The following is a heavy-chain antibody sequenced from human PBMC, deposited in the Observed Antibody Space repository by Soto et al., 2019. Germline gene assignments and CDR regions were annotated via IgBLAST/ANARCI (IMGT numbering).Heavy chain of an antibody. V-gene: IGHV1-8*01. Sequence: ASVKGSCRTSGYSFTNNDVTWVRQATGQGLEWMGWMNPGSGDTGYAQKVQGRVTMTRDISIATAYMELSSLRSDDTAIYYCARMATFGSLNWFDPWGQGTLVTVSS. D-gene: IGHD3-16*01. J-gene: IGHJ5*02. CDR3: ARMATFGSLNWFDP. CDR1: GYSFTNND. CDR2: MNPGSGDT.